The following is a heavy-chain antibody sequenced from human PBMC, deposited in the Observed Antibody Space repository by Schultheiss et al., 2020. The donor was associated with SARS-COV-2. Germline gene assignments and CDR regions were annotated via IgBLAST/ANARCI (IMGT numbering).Heavy chain of an antibody. Sequence: SYYWGWIRQPPGKGLEWVSAISGSGGSTSYAQKFQGRVTMTRDTSTSTVYMELSSLRSEDTAVYYCARDHGEGIPVWGQGTLVTVS. CDR2: ISGSGGST. D-gene: IGHD3-10*01. CDR1: SYY. V-gene: IGHV1-46*03. CDR3: ARDHGEGIPV. J-gene: IGHJ4*02.